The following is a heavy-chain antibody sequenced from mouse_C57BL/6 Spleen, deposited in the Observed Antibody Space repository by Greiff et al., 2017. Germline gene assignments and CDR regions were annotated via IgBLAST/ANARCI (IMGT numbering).Heavy chain of an antibody. J-gene: IGHJ4*01. CDR1: GYTFTNYW. Sequence: VKLQESGAELVRPGTSVKMSCKASGYTFTNYWIGWAKQRPGHGLEWIGDIYPGGGYTNYNEKFKGKATLTADKSSSTAYMQFSSLTSEDSAIYYCARRPYLYYGSSYGYAMDYWGQGTSVTVSS. V-gene: IGHV1-63*01. CDR3: ARRPYLYYGSSYGYAMDY. D-gene: IGHD1-1*01. CDR2: IYPGGGYT.